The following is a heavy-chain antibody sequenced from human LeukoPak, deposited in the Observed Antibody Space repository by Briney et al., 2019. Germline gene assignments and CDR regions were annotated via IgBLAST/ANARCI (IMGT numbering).Heavy chain of an antibody. J-gene: IGHJ6*02. D-gene: IGHD5-18*01. V-gene: IGHV1-8*01. CDR2: MNPNSGNT. CDR1: GYTFTSYD. Sequence: ASVKVSCKASGYTFTSYDINWVRQATGQGLEWMGWMNPNSGNTGYAQKFQGRVTMTRNTSISTAYMELSSLRSEDTAVYYCARGTWRIQLFYYYYGMDVWGQGTTVTVSS. CDR3: ARGTWRIQLFYYYYGMDV.